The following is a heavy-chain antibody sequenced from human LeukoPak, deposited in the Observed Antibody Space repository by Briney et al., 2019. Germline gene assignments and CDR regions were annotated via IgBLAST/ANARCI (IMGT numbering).Heavy chain of an antibody. CDR1: GGSISSGDYY. CDR3: ARSFVVPAAIFDY. Sequence: PSETLSLTCTVSGGSISSGDYYWSWIRQPPGKGLEWIGYIYYSGSTYYNPSLKSRVTISVDTSKNQFSLKLRPVTAADTAVYYCARSFVVPAAIFDYWGQGTLVTVSS. V-gene: IGHV4-30-4*08. D-gene: IGHD2-2*01. CDR2: IYYSGST. J-gene: IGHJ4*02.